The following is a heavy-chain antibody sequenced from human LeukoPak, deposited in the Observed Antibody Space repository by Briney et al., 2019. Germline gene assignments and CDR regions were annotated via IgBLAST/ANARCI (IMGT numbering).Heavy chain of an antibody. CDR3: ASGFERGVPNFDY. CDR1: GYTFTGYY. Sequence: ASVKVSCKASGYTFTGYYMHWVRQAPGQGLEWMGWISAYNGNTNYAQKLQGRVTMTTDTSTSTAYMELRSLRSNDTAVYYCASGFERGVPNFDYWGQGTLVTVSS. J-gene: IGHJ4*02. D-gene: IGHD3-10*01. CDR2: ISAYNGNT. V-gene: IGHV1-18*04.